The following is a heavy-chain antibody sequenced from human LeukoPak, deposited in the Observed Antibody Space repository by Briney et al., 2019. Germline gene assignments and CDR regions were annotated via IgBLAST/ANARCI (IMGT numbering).Heavy chain of an antibody. V-gene: IGHV4-34*01. J-gene: IGHJ6*03. D-gene: IGHD6-19*01. Sequence: PSETLSLTCAVYGGSFSGYYWSWIRQPPGKGLEWIGEIYHSGSTNYNPSLKSRVTISIDTSKNQFSLKISSVTAADTAVYYCARRVWLVPRYFYYYMDVWGKGTTVTISS. CDR3: ARRVWLVPRYFYYYMDV. CDR2: IYHSGST. CDR1: GGSFSGYY.